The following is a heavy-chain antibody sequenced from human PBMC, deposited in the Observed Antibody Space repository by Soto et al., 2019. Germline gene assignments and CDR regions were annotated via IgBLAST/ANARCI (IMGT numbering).Heavy chain of an antibody. CDR1: GGSISSGGYY. D-gene: IGHD1-26*01. Sequence: QVQLQESGPGLVKPSQTLSLTCTVSGGSISSGGYYWSWIRQHPGKGLEWIGYIYYSGSTYYNPSLKSRVTISVVTSKNQFALKLSSVTAADTALYYCARAQWERTTPFDYWGQGTLVTVSS. J-gene: IGHJ4*02. CDR2: IYYSGST. V-gene: IGHV4-31*03. CDR3: ARAQWERTTPFDY.